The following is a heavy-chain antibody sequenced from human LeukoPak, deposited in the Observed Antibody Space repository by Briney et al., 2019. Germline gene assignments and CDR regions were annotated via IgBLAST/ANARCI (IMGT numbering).Heavy chain of an antibody. CDR1: GFTVSSNY. D-gene: IGHD6-13*01. V-gene: IGHV3-53*01. J-gene: IGHJ6*03. CDR3: AKAGIAAAIYYYYYMDV. Sequence: GGSLRLSCAASGFTVSSNYMSWVRQAPGKGLEWASVIYSGGSTYYADSVKGRFTISRDNSKSTLYIQMNSLRAEDTAVYYCAKAGIAAAIYYYYYMDVWGKGTTVTVSS. CDR2: IYSGGST.